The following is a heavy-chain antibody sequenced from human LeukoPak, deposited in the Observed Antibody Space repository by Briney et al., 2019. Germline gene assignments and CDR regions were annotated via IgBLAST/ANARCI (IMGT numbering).Heavy chain of an antibody. Sequence: AASVKVSCKVSGYTLTELSMHWVRQAPGKGLEWMGGFDPEDGETIYAQKFQGRVTMTGDTSTDTAYMELSSLRSEDTAVYYCATPLLNFWSGFPLGYWGQGTLVTVSS. V-gene: IGHV1-24*01. CDR1: GYTLTELS. CDR2: FDPEDGET. CDR3: ATPLLNFWSGFPLGY. D-gene: IGHD3-3*01. J-gene: IGHJ4*02.